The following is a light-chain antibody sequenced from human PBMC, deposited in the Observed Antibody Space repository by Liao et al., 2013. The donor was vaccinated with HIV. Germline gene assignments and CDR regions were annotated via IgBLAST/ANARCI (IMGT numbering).Light chain of an antibody. V-gene: IGLV3-25*03. CDR1: NIGSKN. CDR3: QSAESSGTYVV. J-gene: IGLJ2*01. CDR2: DDS. Sequence: YVMSQPPSVSVAPGETATVTCGGKNIGSKNVHWYQQKPGQAPVLVIYDDSDRPSGIPERFSGSSSGTTVTLTISGVQAEDEADYYCQSAESSGTYVVFGGGTKLTVL.